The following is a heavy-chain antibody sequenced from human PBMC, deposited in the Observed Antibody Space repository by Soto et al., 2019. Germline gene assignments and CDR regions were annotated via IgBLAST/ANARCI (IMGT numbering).Heavy chain of an antibody. Sequence: SETLSLTCAVSGGSISSSNWGSWVRQPPGKGLEWIGEIYHSGSTNYNPSLKSRVTISVDKSKNQFSLKLSSVTAADTAVYYCASLGITMVRGGHDAFDIWGEGTMVTVSS. D-gene: IGHD3-10*01. CDR1: GGSISSSNW. CDR2: IYHSGST. CDR3: ASLGITMVRGGHDAFDI. V-gene: IGHV4-4*02. J-gene: IGHJ3*02.